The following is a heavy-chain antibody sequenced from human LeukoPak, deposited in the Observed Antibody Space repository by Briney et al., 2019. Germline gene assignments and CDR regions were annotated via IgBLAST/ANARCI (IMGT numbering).Heavy chain of an antibody. J-gene: IGHJ4*02. CDR1: GFSLSTSGMC. D-gene: IGHD5-18*01. CDR3: ARIQSDSYRRYYFDY. CDR2: IDWDDDK. V-gene: IGHV2-70*11. Sequence: SGPTLVNPTETLTLTCTFSGFSLSTSGMCVSWIRQPPGKALEWLARIDWDDDKYYSTSLKTRLTISKDTSKNQVVLTMTNMDPVDTATYYCARIQSDSYRRYYFDYWGQGTPVTVSS.